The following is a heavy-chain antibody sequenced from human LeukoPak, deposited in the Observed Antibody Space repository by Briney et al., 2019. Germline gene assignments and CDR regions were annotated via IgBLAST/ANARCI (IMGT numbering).Heavy chain of an antibody. CDR1: GFTFDDYA. J-gene: IGHJ4*02. Sequence: GGSLRLSCAASGFTFDDYAMHWVRQAPGKGLEWVSGISWNSGSIGYADSVKGRFTISRDNAKNSLYLQMNSLRAEDTALYYCAKAPGYVWGSPIDYWGQGTLVTVSS. D-gene: IGHD3-16*01. V-gene: IGHV3-9*01. CDR3: AKAPGYVWGSPIDY. CDR2: ISWNSGSI.